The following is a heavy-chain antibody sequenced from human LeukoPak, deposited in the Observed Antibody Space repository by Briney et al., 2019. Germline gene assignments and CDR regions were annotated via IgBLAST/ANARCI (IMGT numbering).Heavy chain of an antibody. CDR1: GGSISSGGYY. CDR3: ARVYRPYGFSDY. CDR2: IYYSGST. D-gene: IGHD3-3*01. J-gene: IGHJ4*02. Sequence: MSSQTLSLTCTVSGGSISSGGYYWSWIRQHPGKGLEWIGYIYYSGSTYYNPSLKSRVTISVDTSKNQFSLKLTSVTAADSAVYYCARVYRPYGFSDYWGQGTLVTVSS. V-gene: IGHV4-31*03.